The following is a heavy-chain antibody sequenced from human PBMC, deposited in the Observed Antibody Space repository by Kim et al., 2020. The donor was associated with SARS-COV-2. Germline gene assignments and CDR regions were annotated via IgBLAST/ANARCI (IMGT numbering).Heavy chain of an antibody. CDR1: GAPVTTYY. CDR3: VRHGSWFDP. Sequence: SETLSLTCTVSGAPVTTYYWTWIRQSAGKGLEWIGRIYTSGNTTYNPSLKSRDTMSLDTSKNQFHLKLSSVTAADTAVYYCVRHGSWFDPWGQGIAVTVSS. CDR2: IYTSGNT. D-gene: IGHD3-10*01. J-gene: IGHJ5*02. V-gene: IGHV4-4*07.